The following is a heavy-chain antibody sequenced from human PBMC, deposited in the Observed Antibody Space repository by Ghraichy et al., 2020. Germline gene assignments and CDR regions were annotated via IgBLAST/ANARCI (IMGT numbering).Heavy chain of an antibody. CDR2: IYPGDSDT. J-gene: IGHJ5*02. D-gene: IGHD3-22*01. CDR1: GYSFTSYW. CDR3: ARQEDYYDTTGSGAGWFDP. V-gene: IGHV5-51*01. Sequence: GESLNISCKGSGYSFTSYWIGWVRQMPGKGLEWMGIIYPGDSDTRYSPSFQGQVTISADKSLSTAYLQWSSLKASDTAMYYCARQEDYYDTTGSGAGWFDPWGQGTLVTVSS.